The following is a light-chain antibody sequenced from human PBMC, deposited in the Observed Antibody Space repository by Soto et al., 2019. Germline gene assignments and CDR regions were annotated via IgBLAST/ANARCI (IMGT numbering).Light chain of an antibody. J-gene: IGLJ1*01. Sequence: QSALTQPASVSGSPGQSITISCTGTSSDVGGYNYVSWYQHHPGKAPKLIIFDVSDRPSGISDRFSASKSGNTASLTISGLQAEDEADYYCCSYSSGGKPWVFGTGTKVTVL. V-gene: IGLV2-14*03. CDR2: DVS. CDR3: CSYSSGGKPWV. CDR1: SSDVGGYNY.